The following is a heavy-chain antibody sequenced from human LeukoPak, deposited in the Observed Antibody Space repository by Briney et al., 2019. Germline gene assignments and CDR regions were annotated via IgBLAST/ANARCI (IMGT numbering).Heavy chain of an antibody. J-gene: IGHJ6*04. CDR1: GFTFSGYS. CDR3: ARGAFGAYSPMDV. Sequence: GGSLRLSCAASGFTFSGYSMNWVRLASGKRLEWVSCISSSSSSIYYADSVKGRVTISRDNAKNSLYLQMNSLRAEDTAVYYCARGAFGAYSPMDVWGKGTTVTVSS. D-gene: IGHD4-23*01. CDR2: ISSSSSSI. V-gene: IGHV3-21*01.